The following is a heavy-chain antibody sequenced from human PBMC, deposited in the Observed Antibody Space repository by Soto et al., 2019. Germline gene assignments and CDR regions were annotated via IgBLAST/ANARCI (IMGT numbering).Heavy chain of an antibody. V-gene: IGHV3-7*01. J-gene: IGHJ4*02. CDR2: IKQDGSDK. D-gene: IGHD1-1*01. CDR1: GFNFDNYW. Sequence: PGWSLRLSCAASGFNFDNYWMALVRQAPGKGLEWVANIKQDGSDKNYVDYVKGRFTISRDNAKNSLYLQMNSLRAEDSAVYSCARDTTGILDYWGQGTLVTAPQ. CDR3: ARDTTGILDY.